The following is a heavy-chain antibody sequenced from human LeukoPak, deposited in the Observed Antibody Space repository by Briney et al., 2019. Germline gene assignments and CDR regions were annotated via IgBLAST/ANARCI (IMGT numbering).Heavy chain of an antibody. V-gene: IGHV4-59*01. D-gene: IGHD5-24*01. J-gene: IGHJ3*02. Sequence: SETLSLTCTVSGGSISSYYWSWIRQPPGKGLEWIGYIYYSGSTNYNPSLKSRVTISVDTSKNQFSLKLSSVTAADTAVYYCARTADGYNHLDAFDIWGQGTMVTVSS. CDR2: IYYSGST. CDR1: GGSISSYY. CDR3: ARTADGYNHLDAFDI.